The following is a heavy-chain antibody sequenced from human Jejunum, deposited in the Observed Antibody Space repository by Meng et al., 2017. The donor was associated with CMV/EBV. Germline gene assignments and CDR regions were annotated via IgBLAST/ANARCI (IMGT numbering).Heavy chain of an antibody. D-gene: IGHD6-6*01. Sequence: SGFTFTNFDMNWVRQAPGQGLEWVSSISTTSNYMYYSDSVRGRFIISRDNARNSLFLQMSSLRAEDTGVYYCASVSKITMAARHFDYWGQGTLVTVSS. V-gene: IGHV3-21*06. CDR2: ISTTSNYM. CDR3: ASVSKITMAARHFDY. CDR1: GFTFTNFD. J-gene: IGHJ4*02.